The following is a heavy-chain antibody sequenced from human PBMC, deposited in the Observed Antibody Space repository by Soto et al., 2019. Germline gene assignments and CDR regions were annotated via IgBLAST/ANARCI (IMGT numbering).Heavy chain of an antibody. Sequence: SETQSLTCTVSGDSIRSSSYWGWIRQPPGKELEWIGSIYSTGNTYYNPSLNSQVTISVDTSKNQFSLNVISVTAADTAVYYCRRSSRYSTDFWGQGTTVTVSS. D-gene: IGHD6-13*01. CDR3: RRSSRYSTDF. J-gene: IGHJ6*02. CDR1: GDSIRSSSY. V-gene: IGHV4-39*01. CDR2: IYSTGNT.